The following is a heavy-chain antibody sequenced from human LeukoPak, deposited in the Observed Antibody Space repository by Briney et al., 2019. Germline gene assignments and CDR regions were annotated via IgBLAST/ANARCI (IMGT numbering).Heavy chain of an antibody. J-gene: IGHJ3*02. V-gene: IGHV1-69*06. D-gene: IGHD3-22*01. CDR2: IIPIFGTA. CDR1: GGTFSSYA. Sequence: SVKVSCKASGGTFSSYAISWVRQAPGQGLEWMERIIPIFGTANYAQKFQGRVTITADKSTSTAYMELSSLRSEDTAVYYCARPSDSSGYYWPTGSFDIWGQGTMVTVSS. CDR3: ARPSDSSGYYWPTGSFDI.